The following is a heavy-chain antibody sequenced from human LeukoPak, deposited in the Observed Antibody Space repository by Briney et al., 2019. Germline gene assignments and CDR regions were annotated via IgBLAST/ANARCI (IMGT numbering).Heavy chain of an antibody. CDR3: ARDAPHQRFDY. CDR1: GYTSIDYW. Sequence: ASVKVSCKASGYTSIDYWIHWVRQAPGQGLEWMGRIDLNTGDTTSAQKFQGRVTMTRDTSISTLYLDLSGLGSDDTAVYYCARDAPHQRFDYWGQGTLVTVSS. V-gene: IGHV1-2*02. CDR2: IDLNTGDT. J-gene: IGHJ4*02.